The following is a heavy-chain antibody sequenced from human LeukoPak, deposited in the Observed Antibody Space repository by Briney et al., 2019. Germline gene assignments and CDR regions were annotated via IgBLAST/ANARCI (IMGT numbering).Heavy chain of an antibody. D-gene: IGHD5-24*01. CDR2: ITPSGSTI. J-gene: IGHJ4*01. CDR1: GFTFSGYC. Sequence: PGGSLRLSCAASGFTFSGYCMSWVRQAPGKGLEWVSYITPSGSTIYYADSVQGRFTISRDNAKNSLYLQMNSLRAEDTAVYFCAGRDVYNSAFWGHGTLVTVSS. V-gene: IGHV3-11*01. CDR3: AGRDVYNSAF.